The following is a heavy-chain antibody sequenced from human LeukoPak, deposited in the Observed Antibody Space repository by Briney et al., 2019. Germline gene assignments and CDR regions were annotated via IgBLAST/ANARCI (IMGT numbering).Heavy chain of an antibody. CDR3: ARRGGNQYFEF. CDR1: GYTFTNYY. V-gene: IGHV1-46*04. D-gene: IGHD2-15*01. CDR2: ISPFDGST. J-gene: IGHJ4*02. Sequence: ASVKVSCKASGYTFTNYYIHWVRQAPGQGLDWMGVISPFDGSTNYAQKLQGRVTMTSDTSTSMVYMELTSLRSEDTAVYFCARRGGNQYFEFWGQGTLVTVSS.